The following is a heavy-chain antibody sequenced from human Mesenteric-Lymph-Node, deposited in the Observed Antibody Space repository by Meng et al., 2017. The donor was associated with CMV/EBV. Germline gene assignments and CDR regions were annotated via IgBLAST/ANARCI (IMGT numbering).Heavy chain of an antibody. V-gene: IGHV4-34*01. CDR1: GGSFSGYY. CDR2: INDIGST. Sequence: SETLSLTCAVYGGSFSGYYCSWIRQPPGKGLEWIGEINDIGSTNYNPSPKSRATISVDTSKNQFSLRLSSVTAADTAVYYCARLGATKGRLNALDIWGQGTMVTVSS. CDR3: ARLGATKGRLNALDI. J-gene: IGHJ3*02. D-gene: IGHD1-26*01.